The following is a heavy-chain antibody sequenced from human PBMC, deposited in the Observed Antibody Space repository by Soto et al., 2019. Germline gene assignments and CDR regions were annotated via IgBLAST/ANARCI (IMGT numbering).Heavy chain of an antibody. CDR2: IFYSGST. CDR1: GGSISSHS. CDR3: ARVRTSCSATSCYLDP. V-gene: IGHV4-59*11. D-gene: IGHD2-2*01. J-gene: IGHJ5*02. Sequence: SETLSLTCIFSGGSISSHSWSWIRQPPGKGLEWIGYIFYSGSTNYNPPLKSRVTISVDTSNNQFSLRLTSVTAADTAVYYCARVRTSCSATSCYLDPWGQGTLVTVS.